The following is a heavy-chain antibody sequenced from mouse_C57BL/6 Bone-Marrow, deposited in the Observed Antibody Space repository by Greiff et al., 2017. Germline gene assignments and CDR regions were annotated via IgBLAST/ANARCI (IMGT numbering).Heavy chain of an antibody. Sequence: QVQLKQSGAELVRPGTSVKVSCKASGYAFTNYLLGWVKQRPGQGLEWIGVINPGSGGTNYNEKFKGKATLTADKSSSTAYMQFSSLTSEDSAVYFCARWGGGYYDYWGQGTTLTVSS. CDR2: INPGSGGT. D-gene: IGHD2-3*01. J-gene: IGHJ2*01. V-gene: IGHV1-54*01. CDR3: ARWGGGYYDY. CDR1: GYAFTNYL.